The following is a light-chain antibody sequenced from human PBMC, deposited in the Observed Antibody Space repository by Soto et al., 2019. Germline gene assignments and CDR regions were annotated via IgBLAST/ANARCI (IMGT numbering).Light chain of an antibody. J-gene: IGKJ5*01. V-gene: IGKV3D-15*01. CDR2: GAS. CDR1: QTIDNT. CDR3: QQYNNWPPLIT. Sequence: EIVMTQSPATLSLSPGERATLSCRASQTIDNTLAWYQRKPGQAPRLLIYGASSRATGIPARFSGSGSGTEFTLTISSLQSEDFAVYYCQQYNNWPPLITFGQGTRLEIK.